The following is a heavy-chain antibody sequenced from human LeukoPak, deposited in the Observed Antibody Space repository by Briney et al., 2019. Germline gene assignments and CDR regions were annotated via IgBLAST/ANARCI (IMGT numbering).Heavy chain of an antibody. CDR2: INAGNGDT. J-gene: IGHJ4*02. CDR1: GYTFTDFP. CDR3: ALRPGIEVAGFDY. V-gene: IGHV1-3*01. D-gene: IGHD6-19*01. Sequence: GASVKVSCKGSGYTFTDFPIHWVRQARGQGLEWMAWINAGNGDTKCSQKFQGRVTITRDTSASTAYMELSSLGSEDTAVYYCALRPGIEVAGFDYWGQGTLVTVSS.